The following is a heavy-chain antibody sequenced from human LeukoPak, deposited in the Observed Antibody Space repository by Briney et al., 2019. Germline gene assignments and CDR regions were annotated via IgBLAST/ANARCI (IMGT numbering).Heavy chain of an antibody. CDR1: GFTVSSNY. CDR3: ARGGHYYDSSGQYYFDY. D-gene: IGHD3-22*01. Sequence: PGGSLRLSCAASGFTVSSNYMSWVRQAPGKGLEWLSVIYSGGSTYYEDSVKGRFTISRDNSKNTLYLQMNSLRAEDTAVYYCARGGHYYDSSGQYYFDYWGQGTLVTVSS. CDR2: IYSGGST. V-gene: IGHV3-53*01. J-gene: IGHJ4*02.